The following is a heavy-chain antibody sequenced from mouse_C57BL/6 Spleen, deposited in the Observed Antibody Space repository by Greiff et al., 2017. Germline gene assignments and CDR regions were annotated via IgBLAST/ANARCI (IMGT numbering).Heavy chain of an antibody. Sequence: QVQLQQPGAELVKPGASVKLSCKASGYTFTSYWMHWVKQRPGQGLEWIGMIHPNSGSTNYNEKFKSKATLTVDKSSSTAYMQLSSLTSEDSAVYYCARRKDYYGSSTWFAYWGQGTLVTVSA. V-gene: IGHV1-64*01. CDR3: ARRKDYYGSSTWFAY. J-gene: IGHJ3*01. CDR2: IHPNSGST. CDR1: GYTFTSYW. D-gene: IGHD1-1*01.